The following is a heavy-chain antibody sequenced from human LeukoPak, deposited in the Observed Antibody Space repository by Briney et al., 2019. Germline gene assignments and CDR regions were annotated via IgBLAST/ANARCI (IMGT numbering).Heavy chain of an antibody. CDR2: IKQDGSEK. D-gene: IGHD3-10*01. CDR1: GFTFSSYW. CDR3: AKSNYYGSGSLGY. J-gene: IGHJ4*02. V-gene: IGHV3-7*03. Sequence: GGSLRLSCAASGFTFSSYWMSWVRQAPGKGLEWVANIKQDGSEKYYVDSVKGRFTISRDNAKNSLYLQMNSLRAEDTALYYCAKSNYYGSGSLGYWGQGTLVTVSS.